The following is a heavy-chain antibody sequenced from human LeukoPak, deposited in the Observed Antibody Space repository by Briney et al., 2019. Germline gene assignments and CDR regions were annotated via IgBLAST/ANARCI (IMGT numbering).Heavy chain of an antibody. V-gene: IGHV3-21*01. CDR2: ISSSSSYI. J-gene: IGHJ4*02. CDR3: ARDCSGGSCYRY. Sequence: GVSLRPLLCSLWIHLSSYVMNWVRQAPGKGLEWVSSISSSSSYIYYADSVTGRFTISRDNAKNSLYLQMNSLRAEDTAVYYCARDCSGGSCYRYWGQGTLVTVS. D-gene: IGHD2-15*01. CDR1: IHLSSYV.